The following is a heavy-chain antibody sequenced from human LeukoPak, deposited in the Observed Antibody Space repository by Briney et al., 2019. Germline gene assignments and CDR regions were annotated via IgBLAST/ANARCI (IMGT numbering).Heavy chain of an antibody. J-gene: IGHJ5*02. CDR1: GYTFTTYD. D-gene: IGHD2-15*01. CDR3: ARDTIGYCSGGSCYSGGWFDP. CDR2: MNPNSGNT. V-gene: IGHV1-8*03. Sequence: ASVKVSCKASGYTFTTYDITWVRQATGQGLEWMGWMNPNSGNTGYAQKFQGRVTITRNTSISTAYMELSSLRSEDTAVYYCARDTIGYCSGGSCYSGGWFDPWGQGTLVTVSS.